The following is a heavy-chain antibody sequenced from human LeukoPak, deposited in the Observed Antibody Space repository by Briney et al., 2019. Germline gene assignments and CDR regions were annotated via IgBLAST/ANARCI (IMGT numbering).Heavy chain of an antibody. D-gene: IGHD1-26*01. J-gene: IGHJ4*02. CDR3: ARNDKILSGSYYQAFDY. CDR1: GYTFTGYF. Sequence: ASVKVSCKASGYTFTGYFLHWVRQAPGQGPEWMGWINPNSADTNYAQKFQDRVTMTRDTSTSTAYLELRSLRSDDTALYYCARNDKILSGSYYQAFDYWGQGTLVTVSS. V-gene: IGHV1-2*02. CDR2: INPNSADT.